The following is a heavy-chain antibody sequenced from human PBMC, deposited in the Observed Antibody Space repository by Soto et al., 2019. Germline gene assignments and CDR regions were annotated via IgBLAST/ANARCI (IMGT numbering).Heavy chain of an antibody. D-gene: IGHD6-19*01. CDR3: ARDLAHISIYSSGWFGY. CDR1: GFTFSSYA. J-gene: IGHJ4*02. V-gene: IGHV3-30-3*01. Sequence: PGGSLRLSCAASGFTFSSYAMYWVRQAPGKGLEWVAVISYDGSNKYYADSVKGRFTISRDNSKNTLYLQMNSLRAEDTAVYYCARDLAHISIYSSGWFGYWGQGTLVTVS. CDR2: ISYDGSNK.